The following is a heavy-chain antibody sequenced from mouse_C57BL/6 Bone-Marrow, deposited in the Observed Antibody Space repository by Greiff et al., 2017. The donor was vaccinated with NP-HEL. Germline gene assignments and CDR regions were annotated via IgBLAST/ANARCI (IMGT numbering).Heavy chain of an antibody. CDR3: ARFYGSSYNYAMDY. D-gene: IGHD1-1*01. CDR1: GYTFTSYT. J-gene: IGHJ4*01. CDR2: INPSSGYT. V-gene: IGHV1-4*01. Sequence: VQLQESGAELARPGASVKMSCKASGYTFTSYTMHWVKQRPGQGLEWIGYINPSSGYTKYNQKFKDKATLTADKSPSTAYMQLSSLTSEDSAVYYCARFYGSSYNYAMDYWGQGTSVTVSS.